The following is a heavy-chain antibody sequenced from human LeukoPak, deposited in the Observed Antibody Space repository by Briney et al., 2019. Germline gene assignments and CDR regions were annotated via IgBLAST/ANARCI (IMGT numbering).Heavy chain of an antibody. CDR2: IHPEGNQK. CDR1: GFTFTNFW. V-gene: IGHV3-7*04. CDR3: ARGDDSSGXH. J-gene: IGHJ5*02. D-gene: IGHD1-1*01. Sequence: GGSLRLSCAVSGFTFTNFWMSWVRQAPGRGLEWVANIHPEGNQKYHVESVKGRFTISRDNTKNLLFLQMDGLRVEDTAVYYCARGDDSSGXHWGQGTLVTVSS.